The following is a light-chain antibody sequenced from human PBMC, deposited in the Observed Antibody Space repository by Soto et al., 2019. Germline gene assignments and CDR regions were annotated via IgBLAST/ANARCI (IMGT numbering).Light chain of an antibody. CDR1: KLGDKY. V-gene: IGLV3-1*01. CDR3: QAWDTSTDV. Sequence: SYELTQPPSVSVSPGQTASITCSGDKLGDKYASWYQQKPGQSPVLVIYEDTKRPSGIPERFSGSNSGNTATLTISGTQAMDEAYYYCQAWDTSTDVFGTGTKLTVL. CDR2: EDT. J-gene: IGLJ1*01.